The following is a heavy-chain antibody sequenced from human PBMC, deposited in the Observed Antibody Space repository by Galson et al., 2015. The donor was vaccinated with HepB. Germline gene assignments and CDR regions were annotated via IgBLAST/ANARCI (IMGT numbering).Heavy chain of an antibody. V-gene: IGHV3-33*01. J-gene: IGHJ4*02. Sequence: SLRLSCAASGFTFSSYGMHWVRQAPGKGPEWVASIWYSAGNEFYEDSVKGRFTISRDNSNNTLYLQMNSLRADDMAVYYCARDGGYFNSGSYFDFWGQGTPVTVSS. D-gene: IGHD3-10*01. CDR1: GFTFSSYG. CDR2: IWYSAGNE. CDR3: ARDGGYFNSGSYFDF.